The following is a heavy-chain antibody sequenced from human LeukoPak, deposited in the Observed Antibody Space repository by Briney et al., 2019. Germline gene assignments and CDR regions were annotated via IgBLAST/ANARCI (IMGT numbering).Heavy chain of an antibody. CDR2: ISYDGSNK. CDR1: GFTFSSYG. V-gene: IGHV3-30*18. CDR3: AKDRWDDFWYLGSMDV. Sequence: GGSLRLSCAASGFTFSSYGMHWVRQAPGKGLEWVAVISYDGSNKYYADSVKGRFTISRDNSKNTLYLQMNSLRAEDTAVYYCAKDRWDDFWYLGSMDVWGQGTTVTVSS. J-gene: IGHJ6*02. D-gene: IGHD3-3*01.